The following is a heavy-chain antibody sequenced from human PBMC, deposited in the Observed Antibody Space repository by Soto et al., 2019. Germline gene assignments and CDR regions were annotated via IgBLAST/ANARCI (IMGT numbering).Heavy chain of an antibody. Sequence: PGESLKISCKGSGYSFTSYLICWVRQMPVKGLEWMGIIYPGDSDTRYSPSFQGQVTISADKSISTAYLQWSSLKASDTAMYYCARRMTPVVTGRGAFDIWGQGTMVTVSS. CDR1: GYSFTSYL. D-gene: IGHD4-17*01. V-gene: IGHV5-51*01. CDR3: ARRMTPVVTGRGAFDI. CDR2: IYPGDSDT. J-gene: IGHJ3*02.